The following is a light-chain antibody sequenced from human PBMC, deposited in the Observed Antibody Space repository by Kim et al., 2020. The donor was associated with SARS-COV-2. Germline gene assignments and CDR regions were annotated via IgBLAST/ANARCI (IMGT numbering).Light chain of an antibody. CDR1: NGGSKR. CDR3: QVWDTSTDLRV. CDR2: YDS. Sequence: APGRTARIDCGGNNGGSKRGNWYQREAGEAPMLVIYYDSDRPSGIPERCSGSNSGNTAALTISRVEAGDEADYYCQVWDTSTDLRVFGGGTQLTVL. V-gene: IGLV3-21*04. J-gene: IGLJ2*01.